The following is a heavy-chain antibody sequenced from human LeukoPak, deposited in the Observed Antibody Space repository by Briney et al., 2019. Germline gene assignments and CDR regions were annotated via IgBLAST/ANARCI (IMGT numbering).Heavy chain of an antibody. V-gene: IGHV3-23*01. CDR1: GFTFSSYA. CDR3: AKTLYGSGSSIARLDY. J-gene: IGHJ4*02. Sequence: PGGSLRLSCAASGFTFSSYAMSWVRQAPGKGLEWVSAISGSGGSTYYADSVKGRFTTSRDNSKNTLYLQMNSLRAEDTAVYYCAKTLYGSGSSIARLDYWGQGTLVTVSS. D-gene: IGHD3-10*01. CDR2: ISGSGGST.